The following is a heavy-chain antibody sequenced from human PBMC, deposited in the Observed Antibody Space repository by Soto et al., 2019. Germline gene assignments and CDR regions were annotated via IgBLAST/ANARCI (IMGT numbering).Heavy chain of an antibody. D-gene: IGHD3-16*01. J-gene: IGHJ2*01. CDR2: MNPGSGDT. CDR3: WIMGTVGPLNWY. Sequence: GATMNVSCKGPGDTLSSYAITWARQATGQGHEWMGWMNPGSGDTGYAQKFQGRVTMTRDISIATAYMGLSSLRSDDTAIYYCWIMGTVGPLNWY. CDR1: GDTLSSYA. V-gene: IGHV1-8*02.